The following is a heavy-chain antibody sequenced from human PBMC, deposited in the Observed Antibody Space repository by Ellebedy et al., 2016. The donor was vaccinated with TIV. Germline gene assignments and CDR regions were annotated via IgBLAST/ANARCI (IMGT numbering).Heavy chain of an antibody. CDR1: GFTFSSYW. J-gene: IGHJ4*02. Sequence: GESLKISXAASGFTFSSYWMSWVRQAPGKGLEWVANIKQDGSEKYYVDSVKGRFTISRDNAKNSLYLQMNSLRAEDTAVYYCARPLLPYSSGCSGGYWGQGTLVTVSS. V-gene: IGHV3-7*01. CDR3: ARPLLPYSSGCSGGY. D-gene: IGHD6-19*01. CDR2: IKQDGSEK.